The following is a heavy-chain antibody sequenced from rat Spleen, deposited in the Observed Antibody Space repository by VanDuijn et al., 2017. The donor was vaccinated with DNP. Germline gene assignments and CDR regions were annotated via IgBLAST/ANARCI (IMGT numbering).Heavy chain of an antibody. Sequence: EVQLQESGPGLVKPSQSLSLICSVTGYSITSSYRWNWIRKFPGNKMEWVGHISYSGSTSYNPSLKSRISITRDTSKNQFFLHLKSVTTEDTATYYCARGSSSIYWYFDFWGPGTMVTVSS. D-gene: IGHD1-2*01. V-gene: IGHV3-1*01. CDR1: GYSITSSY. J-gene: IGHJ1*01. CDR2: ISYSGST. CDR3: ARGSSSIYWYFDF.